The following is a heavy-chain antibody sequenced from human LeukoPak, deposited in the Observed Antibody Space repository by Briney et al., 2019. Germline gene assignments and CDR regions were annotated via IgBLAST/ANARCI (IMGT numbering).Heavy chain of an antibody. D-gene: IGHD1-7*01. V-gene: IGHV1-2*02. Sequence: ASVNVSCKASGYTFTGYYMHWVRQAPGQGLEWMGWINPNSGGTNYAQKFQGRVTMTRDTSISTAYMELSRLRSDDTAVYYCARAGTTMYYFDYWGQGTLVTVSS. CDR3: ARAGTTMYYFDY. J-gene: IGHJ4*02. CDR2: INPNSGGT. CDR1: GYTFTGYY.